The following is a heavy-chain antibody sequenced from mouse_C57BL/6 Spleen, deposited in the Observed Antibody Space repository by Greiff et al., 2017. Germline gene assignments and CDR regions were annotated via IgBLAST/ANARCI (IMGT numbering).Heavy chain of an antibody. Sequence: EVMLVESEGGLVQPGSSMKLSCTASGFTFSDYYMAWVRQVPEKGLEWVANINYDGSSTYYLDSLKSRFIISRDNAKNILYLQMSSLKSEDTATYYCARDRRGPFDYWGQGTTLTGAS. CDR1: GFTFSDYY. CDR2: INYDGSST. V-gene: IGHV5-16*01. CDR3: ARDRRGPFDY. J-gene: IGHJ2*01.